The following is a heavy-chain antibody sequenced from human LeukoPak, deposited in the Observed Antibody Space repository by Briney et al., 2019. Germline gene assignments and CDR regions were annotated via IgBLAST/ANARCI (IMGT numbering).Heavy chain of an antibody. J-gene: IGHJ4*02. CDR1: GFAFSDCY. CDR3: ARYARELDY. V-gene: IGHV3-11*01. Sequence: GGSLRLSCAASGFAFSDCYMTWIRQAPGKGLEYISYIGGSGGDITYADSVRGRFTVSRDNAKNSLYLQMNSLRVEDTAVYYCARYARELDYWGQGSLVTVSS. CDR2: IGGSGGDI. D-gene: IGHD2-2*01.